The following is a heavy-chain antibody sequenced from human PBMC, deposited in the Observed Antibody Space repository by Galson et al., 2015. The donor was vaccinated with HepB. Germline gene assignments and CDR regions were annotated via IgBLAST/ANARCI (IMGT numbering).Heavy chain of an antibody. CDR2: IENSGST. D-gene: IGHD3/OR15-3a*01. CDR1: GGSISGDIYF. Sequence: TLSLTCTVSGGSISGDIYFWAWIRQPPGKGLEWIGSIENSGSTYDNPSLKSRITISVDTSKNQFSLKLNSVTAADTAVYYCARHTVVFGLRNWFDPWGQGTLVTVSS. J-gene: IGHJ5*02. CDR3: ARHTVVFGLRNWFDP. V-gene: IGHV4-39*01.